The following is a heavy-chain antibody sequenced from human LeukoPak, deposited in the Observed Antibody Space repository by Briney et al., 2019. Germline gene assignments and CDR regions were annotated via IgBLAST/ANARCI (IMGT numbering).Heavy chain of an antibody. J-gene: IGHJ6*04. CDR1: GFTFSSYS. CDR2: ISSSSSTI. CDR3: AELGITMIGGV. Sequence: GGSLRLSCAASGFTFSSYSMNSVRQAPGKGLEWASYISSSSSTIYYADSVKGRFTISRDNAKHSLYLQMNSLKAEDTAVYYCAELGITMIGGVWGKGTTVTISS. V-gene: IGHV3-48*01. D-gene: IGHD3-10*02.